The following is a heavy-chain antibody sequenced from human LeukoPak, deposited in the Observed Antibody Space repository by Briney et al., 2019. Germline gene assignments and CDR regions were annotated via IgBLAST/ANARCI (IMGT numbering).Heavy chain of an antibody. V-gene: IGHV4-39*01. CDR3: ARSRWSRFGEVDY. D-gene: IGHD3-10*01. CDR1: GXSISSSSYY. J-gene: IGHJ4*02. Sequence: SETLSLTCTVSGXSISSSSYYWGWIRQPPGKGLEWIGSIYYSGSTYYNPSLKRRVTVSVDTSKNQFSLKLSSVTAADTAVYYCARSRWSRFGEVDYWGQGTLVTVSS. CDR2: IYYSGST.